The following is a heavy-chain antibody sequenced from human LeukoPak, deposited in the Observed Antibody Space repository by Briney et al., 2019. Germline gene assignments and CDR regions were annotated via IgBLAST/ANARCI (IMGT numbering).Heavy chain of an antibody. J-gene: IGHJ4*02. CDR2: IWYDGSNK. Sequence: GGSLRLSCATSGFTLRYYQMNWVRQAPGKGLEWVAVIWYDGSNKYYADSVKGRFTISRDNPKNTLYVQMNSLRAEDTAVYYCARGRGADYGGNSGYFDYWGQGTLVTVSS. CDR3: ARGRGADYGGNSGYFDY. V-gene: IGHV3-33*01. CDR1: GFTLRYYQ. D-gene: IGHD4-23*01.